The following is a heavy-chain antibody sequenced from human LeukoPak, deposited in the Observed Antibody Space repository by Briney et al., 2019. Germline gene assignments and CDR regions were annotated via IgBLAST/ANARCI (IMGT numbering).Heavy chain of an antibody. D-gene: IGHD3-10*01. CDR3: ARDLEYYGSGSYHDAFDI. CDR2: IIPIFGTA. V-gene: IGHV1-69*13. CDR1: GGTFSSYA. J-gene: IGHJ3*02. Sequence: SVKVSCKASGGTFSSYAISWVRQAPGQGLEWMGGIIPIFGTANYAQKFQGRVTITADESTSTAYMELSSLRSEDTAVYYCARDLEYYGSGSYHDAFDIWGQGTMVTVSS.